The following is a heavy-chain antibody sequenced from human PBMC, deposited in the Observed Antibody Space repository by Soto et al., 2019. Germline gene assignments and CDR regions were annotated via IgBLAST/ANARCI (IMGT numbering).Heavy chain of an antibody. Sequence: EVQLVESGGGLVQPGGSLKLSCAASGFTFSGSAMHWVRQASGKGLEWVGRIRSKANSYATAYAASVKGRFTISRDDSKNTAYLQMNSLKTEDTAVYYCTAYWSSGSCYAGRYFDYWGQGTRVTVSS. CDR2: IRSKANSYAT. CDR3: TAYWSSGSCYAGRYFDY. V-gene: IGHV3-73*01. CDR1: GFTFSGSA. D-gene: IGHD2-15*01. J-gene: IGHJ4*02.